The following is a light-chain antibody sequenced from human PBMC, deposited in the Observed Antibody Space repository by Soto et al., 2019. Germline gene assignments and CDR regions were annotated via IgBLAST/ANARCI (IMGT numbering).Light chain of an antibody. CDR1: QSVNSN. CDR2: GTS. CDR3: QQRSSWPFT. V-gene: IGKV3-11*01. Sequence: EIVMTQSPATLSLSPGERATLSCRASQSVNSNLAWYQQKAGQAPRLLIYGTSNRATGIPARFSGSGSGTDFTLTIRRLEPEDFAVYYCQQRSSWPFTFGPGTKVDIK. J-gene: IGKJ3*01.